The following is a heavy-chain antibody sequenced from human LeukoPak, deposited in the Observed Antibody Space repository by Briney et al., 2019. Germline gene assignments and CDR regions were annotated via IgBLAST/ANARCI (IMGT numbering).Heavy chain of an antibody. V-gene: IGHV4-59*01. J-gene: IGHJ4*02. CDR3: ARYATVVSYFDY. Sequence: PSETLSLTCTVYGGSISIYYWSWIRQPPGKGLEWIGYIYYSGSTNYNPSLKSRVTISVDTSKNQFSLKLSSVTAADTAVYYCARYATVVSYFDYWGQGTLVTVSS. D-gene: IGHD4-17*01. CDR2: IYYSGST. CDR1: GGSISIYY.